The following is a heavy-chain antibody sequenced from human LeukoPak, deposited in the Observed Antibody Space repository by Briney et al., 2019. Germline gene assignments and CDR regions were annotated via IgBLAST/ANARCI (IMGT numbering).Heavy chain of an antibody. CDR3: ARDGSYGGDRPLDY. V-gene: IGHV4-34*01. CDR2: INHSGTT. D-gene: IGHD4/OR15-4a*01. CDR1: GASFNTYY. J-gene: IGHJ4*02. Sequence: PSETLSLTCAVYGASFNTYYWSWIRQSPQKVLEWIGDINHSGTTNYNPSLKSRVTISVDTSKNQFSLKLASVTAADTAVYYCARDGSYGGDRPLDYWGQGTLVTVSS.